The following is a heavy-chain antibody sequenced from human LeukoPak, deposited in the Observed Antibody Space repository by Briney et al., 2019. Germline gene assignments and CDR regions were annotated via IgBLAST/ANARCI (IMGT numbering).Heavy chain of an antibody. CDR2: MNPNSGNT. CDR3: ARGNSGYDLYYFDY. CDR1: GYTYTSYD. Sequence: ASVKVCCEASGYTYTSYDINWVRQATGQGLEWMGWMNPNSGNTGYAQKFQGRVTMTRNTSISTAYMELSSLRSEDAAVYYCARGNSGYDLYYFDYWGQGTLVTVSS. D-gene: IGHD5-12*01. V-gene: IGHV1-8*01. J-gene: IGHJ4*02.